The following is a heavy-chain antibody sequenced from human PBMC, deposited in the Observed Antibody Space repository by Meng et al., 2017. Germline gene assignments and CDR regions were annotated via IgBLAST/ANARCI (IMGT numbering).Heavy chain of an antibody. V-gene: IGHV6-1*01. Sequence: SQTRSLTGAISGDSVSSNSAAWNWIRQSPSRGLEWLGRTYYRSKWYNDYAVSVKSRITINPDTSKNQFSLQLNSVTPEDTAVYYCARDRDHYYGSGSYSPFDYWGQGTLVTVSS. CDR3: ARDRDHYYGSGSYSPFDY. D-gene: IGHD3-10*01. J-gene: IGHJ4*02. CDR1: GDSVSSNSAA. CDR2: TYYRSKWYN.